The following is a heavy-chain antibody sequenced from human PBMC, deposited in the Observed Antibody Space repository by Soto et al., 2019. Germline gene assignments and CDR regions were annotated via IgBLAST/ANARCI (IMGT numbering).Heavy chain of an antibody. CDR2: ISYDGGNE. CDR1: RFSFSTYA. V-gene: IGHV3-30-3*01. Sequence: QVQLVESGGGVVQPGRSLRLSCAASRFSFSTYAIHWVRQAPGKGLEWVAGISYDGGNEYYADSVKGRFTISRDNSKSTLYLKMNSLGPDDTAVYYCARDRSGSHEIDDSLDIWGRGTMATVSS. D-gene: IGHD1-26*01. CDR3: ARDRSGSHEIDDSLDI. J-gene: IGHJ3*02.